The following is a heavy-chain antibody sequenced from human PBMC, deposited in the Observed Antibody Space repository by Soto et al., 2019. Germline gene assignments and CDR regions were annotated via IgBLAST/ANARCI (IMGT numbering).Heavy chain of an antibody. CDR2: TDNSGTSI. Sequence: GGSLRLSCAASGFIFSSFTMNWVRQAPGKGLEWVSSTDNSGTSIYYADSVKGRFTMSRDNAKNSMFLQMSSLRAEDTAVYFCARGPYFYDSSNYFDYWGQGTLVTVSS. D-gene: IGHD3-22*01. CDR3: ARGPYFYDSSNYFDY. CDR1: GFIFSSFT. V-gene: IGHV3-21*01. J-gene: IGHJ4*02.